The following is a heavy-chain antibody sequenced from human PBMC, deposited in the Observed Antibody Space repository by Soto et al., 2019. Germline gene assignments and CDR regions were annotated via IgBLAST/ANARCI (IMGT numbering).Heavy chain of an antibody. J-gene: IGHJ6*02. CDR2: TTGSGGTA. D-gene: IGHD3-16*01. CDR1: IFSFDIYA. V-gene: IGHV3-23*01. Sequence: EVQLLESGGGLVQPGGSLRLSCAASIFSFDIYAMSWVRQAPGKGLEWVSATTGSGGTAYYAGSVKGRFTISRDNSKNTLDLQMNSPRAGDKAVLYFAEHRGLEHYYGMDVWGQGTTVTVSS. CDR3: AEHRGLEHYYGMDV.